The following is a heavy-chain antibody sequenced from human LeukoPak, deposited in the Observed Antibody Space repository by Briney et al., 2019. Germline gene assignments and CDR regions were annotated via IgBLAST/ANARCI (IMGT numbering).Heavy chain of an antibody. Sequence: SETLSLTCTVSGGSIGSHYWSWIRQPPGKGLEWIGYIFYSGTTYYNSSLKSRVTMSVDTSKNQLSLKLSSVTAADTAVYYCARYYYDGSGYYSFDFWGQGTLVTVSS. CDR1: GGSIGSHY. J-gene: IGHJ4*02. V-gene: IGHV4-59*11. CDR2: IFYSGTT. D-gene: IGHD3-22*01. CDR3: ARYYYDGSGYYSFDF.